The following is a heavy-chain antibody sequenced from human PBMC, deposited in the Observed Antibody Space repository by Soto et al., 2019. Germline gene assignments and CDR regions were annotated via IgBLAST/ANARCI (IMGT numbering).Heavy chain of an antibody. Sequence: PGGSLRLSCAASGFTFIDYYMSWIRQAPGKGLEWVSYISSSGSTIYYADSVKGRFTISRDNAKNSLYLQMNSLRAEDTAVYYCARDGGFCSSTSCYTRRNYYYYGMDVWGQGTTVTVSS. CDR1: GFTFIDYY. CDR2: ISSSGSTI. V-gene: IGHV3-11*01. J-gene: IGHJ6*02. D-gene: IGHD2-2*02. CDR3: ARDGGFCSSTSCYTRRNYYYYGMDV.